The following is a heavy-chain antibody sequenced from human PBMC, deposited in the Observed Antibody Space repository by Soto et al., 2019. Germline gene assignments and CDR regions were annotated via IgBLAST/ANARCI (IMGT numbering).Heavy chain of an antibody. J-gene: IGHJ5*02. CDR3: AREMVRGVKAFDP. D-gene: IGHD3-10*01. Sequence: QVQLQESGPGLVKPSQTLSLTCTVSGGSISSGGYYWSWIRQHPGKGLEWIGYIYYSGSTYYNPSLKSRVTISVDTSKNQCSLKLSSVTAADTAVYYCAREMVRGVKAFDPWGQGTLVTVSS. CDR2: IYYSGST. V-gene: IGHV4-31*03. CDR1: GGSISSGGYY.